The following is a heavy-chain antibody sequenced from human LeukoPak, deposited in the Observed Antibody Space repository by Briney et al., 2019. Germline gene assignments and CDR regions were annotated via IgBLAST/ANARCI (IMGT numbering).Heavy chain of an antibody. D-gene: IGHD3-10*01. Sequence: PGGSLRLSCAGSGFPFSSYGMNWVRQAPGKGLEWVSSISSSSSYIYYADSVKGRFTISRDNAKNSLYLQMNSLRAEDTAVYYCAKSGSGSYWIANYYYYYMDVWGKGTTVTVSS. J-gene: IGHJ6*03. CDR3: AKSGSGSYWIANYYYYYMDV. CDR1: GFPFSSYG. V-gene: IGHV3-21*01. CDR2: ISSSSSYI.